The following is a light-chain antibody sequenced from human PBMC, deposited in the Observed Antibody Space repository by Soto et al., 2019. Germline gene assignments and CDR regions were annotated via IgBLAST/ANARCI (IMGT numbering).Light chain of an antibody. V-gene: IGLV2-14*01. CDR2: DVS. Sequence: QSALTQPASVSGSPGQSITISCTGSSGDIGDYKYVSWYKQHPGKAPKLMIYDVSNRPSGVSNRFSGSKSGNTASLTISGLQAEDEADYYCSSYTSTNFVILGGGTKLTVL. CDR3: SSYTSTNFVI. J-gene: IGLJ2*01. CDR1: SGDIGDYKY.